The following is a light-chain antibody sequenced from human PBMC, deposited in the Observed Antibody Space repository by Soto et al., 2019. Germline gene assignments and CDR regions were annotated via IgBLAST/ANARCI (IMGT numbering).Light chain of an antibody. V-gene: IGKV3-15*01. Sequence: EILMTQSPDSLSVSPGEGPTVSCRSSQSLNTDLAWYQQKPGQAPRLLLYGASTRATGISTRFSGGGSGTEFTLTISGLQSEDSAVYYCQQYKSWPPITFGQGTRLEIK. J-gene: IGKJ5*01. CDR2: GAS. CDR3: QQYKSWPPIT. CDR1: QSLNTD.